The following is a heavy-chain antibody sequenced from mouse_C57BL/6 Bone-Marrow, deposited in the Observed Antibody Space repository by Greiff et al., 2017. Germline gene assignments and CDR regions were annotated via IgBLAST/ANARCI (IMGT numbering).Heavy chain of an antibody. D-gene: IGHD1-1*01. CDR1: GYTFTSYW. V-gene: IGHV1-55*01. J-gene: IGHJ4*01. CDR3: ARHYGSSYESYAMDY. Sequence: QVQLQQPGAELVKPGASVKMSCKASGYTFTSYWITWVKQRPGQGLEWIGDIYPGSGSTNYNEKFKSKATLTVDTSSSTAYMQLSSLTSEDSAVYYCARHYGSSYESYAMDYWGQGTSVTVSS. CDR2: IYPGSGST.